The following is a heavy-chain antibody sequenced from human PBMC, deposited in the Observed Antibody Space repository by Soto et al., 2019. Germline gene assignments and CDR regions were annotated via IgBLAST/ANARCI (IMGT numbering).Heavy chain of an antibody. D-gene: IGHD1-26*01. CDR2: IYTSGST. CDR3: ARDSGTYSGSYHFDY. V-gene: IGHV4-4*07. CDR1: GGSISSYY. J-gene: IGHJ4*02. Sequence: PSEILSLTCTVSGGSISSYYWSWIRQPAGKGLEWIGRIYTSGSTNYNPSLKSRVTMSVDTSKNQFSLKLSSVTAADTAVYYCARDSGTYSGSYHFDYRGQGTLVTVSS.